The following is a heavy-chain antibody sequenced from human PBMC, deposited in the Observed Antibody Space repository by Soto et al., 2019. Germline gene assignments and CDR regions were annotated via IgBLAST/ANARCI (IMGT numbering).Heavy chain of an antibody. J-gene: IGHJ3*01. D-gene: IGHD5-12*01. CDR1: GDSISSYY. Sequence: QVQLQESGPGLVKPSETLSLTCTVSGDSISSYYWSWIRQPPGKGLEWIGYAYYGGNTNYNPSLKWRGPRPVDTSKSQFARKLNSVTVADTAAYYCATHLSPWLRMEAFDVWGPGTRVTVSS. CDR2: AYYGGNT. V-gene: IGHV4-59*08. CDR3: ATHLSPWLRMEAFDV.